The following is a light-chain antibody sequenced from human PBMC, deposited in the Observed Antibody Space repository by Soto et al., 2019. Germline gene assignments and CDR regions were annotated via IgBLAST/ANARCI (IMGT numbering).Light chain of an antibody. V-gene: IGKV3-11*01. Sequence: EIVLTQSPATLSLSPGERATLSCRASQSVSSYLAWYQQKPGQAPRLLIYDASNRATGIPARFSGSGSGTDFTLTISSLEPEDFAVYYCQQRSNWRSGVTFGQGTKVEIK. CDR2: DAS. J-gene: IGKJ1*01. CDR1: QSVSSY. CDR3: QQRSNWRSGVT.